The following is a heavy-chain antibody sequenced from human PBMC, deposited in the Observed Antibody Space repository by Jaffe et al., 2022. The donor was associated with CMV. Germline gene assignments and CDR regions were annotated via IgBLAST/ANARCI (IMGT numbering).Heavy chain of an antibody. CDR3: AGRFITMVRDVVKNYSDY. V-gene: IGHV3-48*03. CDR2: ISTRGSTV. Sequence: EVQLVESGGGLVQPGGSLRLSCAASGLSFSNYDMTWVRQAPGKGLEWISYISTRGSTVYYADSVRGRFTISRDNAKNSVFLQMNSLRAEDTAVYFCAGRFITMVRDVVKNYSDYWGQGTLVTVSS. CDR1: GLSFSNYD. J-gene: IGHJ4*02. D-gene: IGHD3-10*01.